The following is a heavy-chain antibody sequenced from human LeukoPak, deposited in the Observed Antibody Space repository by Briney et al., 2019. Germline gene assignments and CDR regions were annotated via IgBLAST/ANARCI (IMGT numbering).Heavy chain of an antibody. V-gene: IGHV3-15*01. CDR1: GFTFSNAW. CDR2: IKSKTDGGTT. D-gene: IGHD3-10*01. Sequence: GGSLRLSCAASGFTFSNAWMSWVRQAPGKGLEWVGRIKSKTDGGTTDYAAPVKGRFTISRDDSKNTLYLQMNSLKTEDAAVYYCTTDRWFGDPSRADYYYYYMDVWGKGTTVTVSS. CDR3: TTDRWFGDPSRADYYYYYMDV. J-gene: IGHJ6*03.